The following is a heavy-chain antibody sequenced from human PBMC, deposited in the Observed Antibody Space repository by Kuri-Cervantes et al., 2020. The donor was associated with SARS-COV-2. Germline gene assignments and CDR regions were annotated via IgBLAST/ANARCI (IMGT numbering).Heavy chain of an antibody. Sequence: ASVKVSCKASGYTFITYDVHWVRQAPGHRLKWMRWSSTGNDKTTCSLQFQGRVTIARDTSTSTVYMELSSLTSEDTAIYYCARGGPSATPSYNWFDPWGQGTLVTVSS. D-gene: IGHD2-2*02. J-gene: IGHJ5*02. CDR2: SSTGNDKT. CDR1: GYTFITYD. V-gene: IGHV1-3*04. CDR3: ARGGPSATPSYNWFDP.